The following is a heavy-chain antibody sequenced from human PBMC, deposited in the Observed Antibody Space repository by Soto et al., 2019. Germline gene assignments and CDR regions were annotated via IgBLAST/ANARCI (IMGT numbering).Heavy chain of an antibody. J-gene: IGHJ6*02. Sequence: SVKVSCKASGGTFSSYAISWVRQAPGQGLEWMGGIIPIFGTVIYAKKFQGRVTITADESTSTVYMELSSLRSVDTAVYYCARESSTRGNYGMDVWGQGTTVTVSS. D-gene: IGHD2-2*01. CDR2: IIPIFGTV. V-gene: IGHV1-69*13. CDR3: ARESSTRGNYGMDV. CDR1: GGTFSSYA.